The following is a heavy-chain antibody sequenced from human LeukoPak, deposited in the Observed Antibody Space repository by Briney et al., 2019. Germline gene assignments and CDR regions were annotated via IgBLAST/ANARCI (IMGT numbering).Heavy chain of an antibody. D-gene: IGHD5-24*01. CDR3: ARDGGDGYNLYYFDY. J-gene: IGHJ4*02. V-gene: IGHV3-21*01. CDR1: GFTFSSHS. Sequence: GGSLRLSCAASGFTFSSHSMNWVRQAPGKGLEWVSSISSSSSYIYYADSVKGRFTISRDNAKNSLYLQMNSLRAEDTAVYYCARDGGDGYNLYYFDYWGQGTLVTVSS. CDR2: ISSSSSYI.